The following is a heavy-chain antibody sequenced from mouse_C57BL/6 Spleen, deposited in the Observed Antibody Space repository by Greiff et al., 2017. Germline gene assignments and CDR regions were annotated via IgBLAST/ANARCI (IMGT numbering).Heavy chain of an antibody. CDR1: GYTFTDYY. J-gene: IGHJ1*03. V-gene: IGHV1-76*01. CDR3: ARWGAPRYFDV. CDR2: IYPGSGNT. Sequence: VQLQESGAELVRPGASVKLSCKASGYTFTDYYINWVKQRPGQGLEWIARIYPGSGNTYYNEKFKGKATLTAEKSSSTAYMQLSSLTSEDSAVYFCARWGAPRYFDVWGTGTTVTVSS.